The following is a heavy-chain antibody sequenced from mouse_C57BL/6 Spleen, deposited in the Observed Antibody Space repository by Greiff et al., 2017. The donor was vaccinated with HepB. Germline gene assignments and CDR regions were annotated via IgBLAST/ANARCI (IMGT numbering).Heavy chain of an antibody. CDR3: ARHVGSYYSNYDYFDY. CDR2: FYPGSGSI. V-gene: IGHV1-62-2*01. CDR1: GYTFTEYT. D-gene: IGHD2-5*01. Sequence: VQLQQSGAELVKPGASVKLSCKASGYTFTEYTIHWVKQRSGQGLEWIGWFYPGSGSIKYNEKFKDKATLTADKSSSTVYMELSRLTSEDSAVYFYARHVGSYYSNYDYFDYWGQGTTLTVSS. J-gene: IGHJ2*01.